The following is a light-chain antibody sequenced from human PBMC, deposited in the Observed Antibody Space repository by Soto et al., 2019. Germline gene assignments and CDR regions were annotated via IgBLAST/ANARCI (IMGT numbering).Light chain of an antibody. Sequence: QSVLTQPASVSGSPGQSITISCTGTSSDVGSYNLVSWYQQHPGIAPKLMIYEVNKRPSGVSSRFSGSKSGNTASLTISGLQAEDEAGYYCCSYAGSRTYYVVFGGGTKLTVL. CDR3: CSYAGSRTYYVV. V-gene: IGLV2-23*02. J-gene: IGLJ2*01. CDR2: EVN. CDR1: SSDVGSYNL.